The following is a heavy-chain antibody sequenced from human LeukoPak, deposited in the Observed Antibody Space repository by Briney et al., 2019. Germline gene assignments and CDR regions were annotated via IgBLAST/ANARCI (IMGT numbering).Heavy chain of an antibody. CDR3: ARALHDSSGYYFDY. J-gene: IGHJ4*02. V-gene: IGHV3-30*02. CDR2: IRYDGSNK. CDR1: GFTFSSYG. Sequence: GGSLRLSCAASGFTFSSYGMHWVRQAPGKGLEWVTFIRYDGSNKYYADSVKGRFTISRDSAKDSLFLQMNSLRAEDTAVYYCARALHDSSGYYFDYWGQGTLVTVSS. D-gene: IGHD3-22*01.